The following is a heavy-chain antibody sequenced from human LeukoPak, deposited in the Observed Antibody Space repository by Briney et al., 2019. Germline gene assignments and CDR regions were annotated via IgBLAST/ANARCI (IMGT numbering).Heavy chain of an antibody. CDR3: ARSGPGLEWLSYYFDY. CDR2: ISYDGSNK. V-gene: IGHV3-30-3*01. CDR1: GFTFSSYA. D-gene: IGHD3-3*01. J-gene: IGHJ4*02. Sequence: PGGSLRLSCAASGFTFSSYAMHWVRQAPGKGLEWVAVISYDGSNKYYADSVKGRFTISRDNSKDTLYLQMNSLRAEDTAVYYCARSGPGLEWLSYYFDYWGQGTLVTVSS.